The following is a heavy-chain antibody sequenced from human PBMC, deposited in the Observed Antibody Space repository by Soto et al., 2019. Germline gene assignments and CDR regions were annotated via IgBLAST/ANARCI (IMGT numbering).Heavy chain of an antibody. V-gene: IGHV1-3*01. J-gene: IGHJ4*02. D-gene: IGHD5-18*01. Sequence: ASVKVSCKASGGTFSSYAISWVRQAPGQRLEWMGWINAGNDNTGYSQKFQGRVTITRDTSATTAYMELSSLRSEDTAVYYCARALSSYGSDYWGQGTLVTVSS. CDR1: GGTFSSYA. CDR2: INAGNDNT. CDR3: ARALSSYGSDY.